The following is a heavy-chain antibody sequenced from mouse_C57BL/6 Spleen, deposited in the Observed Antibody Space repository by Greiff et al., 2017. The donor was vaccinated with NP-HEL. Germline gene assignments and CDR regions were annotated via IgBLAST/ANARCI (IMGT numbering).Heavy chain of an antibody. D-gene: IGHD2-2*01. J-gene: IGHJ1*03. V-gene: IGHV1-61*01. Sequence: VQLQQPGAELVRPGSSVKLSCKASGYTFTSYWMDWVKQRPGQGLEWIGNIYPSDSETHYNQKFKDKATLTVDKSSSTAYMQLSSLTSEDSAVYYCASYGYSWYFDVWGTGTTVTVSS. CDR1: GYTFTSYW. CDR2: IYPSDSET. CDR3: ASYGYSWYFDV.